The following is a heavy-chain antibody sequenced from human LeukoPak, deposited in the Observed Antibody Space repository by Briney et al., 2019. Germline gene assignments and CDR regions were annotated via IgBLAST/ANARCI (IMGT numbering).Heavy chain of an antibody. V-gene: IGHV3-23*01. D-gene: IGHD3-3*01. CDR2: ITVRSEKK. CDR1: GFTFSSYA. CDR3: ATWHYDFWNGFYISEPLDY. J-gene: IGHJ4*02. Sequence: GASLRFSCAASGFTFSSYAMSGVRQAQGKGLKWVSGITVRSEKKHYADSVKGWFTISRDDSKNTLFLQMDSLRIEDTAIHYCATWHYDFWNGFYISEPLDYWGQGTLVTVSS.